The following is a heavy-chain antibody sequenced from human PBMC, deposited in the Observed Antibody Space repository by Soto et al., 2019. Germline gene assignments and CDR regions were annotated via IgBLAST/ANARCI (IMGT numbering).Heavy chain of an antibody. CDR1: GFTCSDHY. CDR3: ARALTGYFGAGAFDI. J-gene: IGHJ3*02. CDR2: TRNKAKSYTT. D-gene: IGHD3-9*01. V-gene: IGHV3-72*01. Sequence: GGSLRLSCAASGFTCSDHYMDWVRQAPGKGLEWVGRTRNKAKSYTTEYAASVKGRFTISRDDSKNSLYLQMNSLKTEDTAVYYCARALTGYFGAGAFDIWGQGTVVTVSS.